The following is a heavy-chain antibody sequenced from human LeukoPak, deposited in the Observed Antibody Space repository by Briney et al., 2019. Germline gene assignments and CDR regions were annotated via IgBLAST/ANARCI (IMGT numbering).Heavy chain of an antibody. CDR3: ASPPRPAVAGTIYDY. J-gene: IGHJ4*02. Sequence: GGSLRLSCAASGFTLSSYSMNWVRQAPGKGLEWVANIKQDGSEKYYVDSVKGRFTISRDNAKNSLYLQMNSLRAEDTAVYYCASPPRPAVAGTIYDYWGQGTLVTVSS. D-gene: IGHD6-19*01. V-gene: IGHV3-7*01. CDR1: GFTLSSYS. CDR2: IKQDGSEK.